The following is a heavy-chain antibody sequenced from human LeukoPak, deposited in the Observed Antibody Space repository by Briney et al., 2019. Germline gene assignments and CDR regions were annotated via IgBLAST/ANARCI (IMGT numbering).Heavy chain of an antibody. CDR1: GFTFSSYA. V-gene: IGHV3-30-3*01. D-gene: IGHD3-3*01. CDR3: ARDQYDTWSRRGNFDS. CDR2: ISYDGSNK. Sequence: GSLRLSCAASGFTFSSYAMHWVRQAPGKGLEWVAVISYDGSNKYYADSVKGRFTISRDNSKNTLYLQMNSLRAEDTAVFYCARDQYDTWSRRGNFDSWGQGTLVTVSP. J-gene: IGHJ4*02.